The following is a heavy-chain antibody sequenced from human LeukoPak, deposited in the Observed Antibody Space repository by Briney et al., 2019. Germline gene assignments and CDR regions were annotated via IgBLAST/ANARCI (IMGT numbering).Heavy chain of an antibody. CDR2: ISGRGGST. Sequence: GGSLRLSCAASGFTLSSYAMIWVRQSRGKGLEWVSAISGRGGSTYYADSVKGRFTISRHNPKTTLYLHMNSLRADDTAVYYCAKSDLLTGSPPFAPWGQGTLVTVSS. CDR1: GFTLSSYA. J-gene: IGHJ5*02. CDR3: AKSDLLTGSPPFAP. V-gene: IGHV3-23*01. D-gene: IGHD3-9*01.